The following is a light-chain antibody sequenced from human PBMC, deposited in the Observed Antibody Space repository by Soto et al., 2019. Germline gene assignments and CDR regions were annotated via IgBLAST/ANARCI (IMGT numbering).Light chain of an antibody. J-gene: IGKJ4*01. CDR1: QNINNY. CDR2: GAS. V-gene: IGKV1-39*01. CDR3: QQSYSTPPVT. Sequence: DIQMTQSPSSLSASVRDRVTITCRASQNINNYVNWYQQKPGKAPKVLISGASSLQSGVPSRFSGSGSGTDFTLTISSLQPEDFANYYCQQSYSTPPVTFGGGTKVDSK.